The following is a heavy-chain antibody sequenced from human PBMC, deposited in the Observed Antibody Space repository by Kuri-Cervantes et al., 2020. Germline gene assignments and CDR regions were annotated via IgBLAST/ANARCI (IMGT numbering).Heavy chain of an antibody. D-gene: IGHD6-13*01. Sequence: GESLKISCAASGFTFSSYWMSWVRQAPGKGLEWVANIKQDGSEKYYVDSVKGRFTISRDNAKNSLYLQMNSLRAEDTAVYYCARDHYSSSWYAHYYYYYYMDVWGKGTTVTVSS. CDR3: ARDHYSSSWYAHYYYYYYMDV. CDR2: IKQDGSEK. V-gene: IGHV3-7*01. J-gene: IGHJ6*03. CDR1: GFTFSSYW.